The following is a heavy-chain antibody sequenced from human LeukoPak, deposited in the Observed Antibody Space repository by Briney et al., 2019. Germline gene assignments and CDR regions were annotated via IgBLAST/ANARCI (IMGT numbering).Heavy chain of an antibody. V-gene: IGHV4-59*01. D-gene: IGHD4-17*01. Sequence: PSETLSLTWTVSGGSLSSYYWSWIRQPPGKGLEWIEYIYYSGSTNYHPPLKSRVTIPVDTSKNQFSLKLSSVTAADTAVYYCARVSYGDQDYYYYYYMDVWGKGTTVTVSS. J-gene: IGHJ6*03. CDR3: ARVSYGDQDYYYYYYMDV. CDR1: GGSLSSYY. CDR2: IYYSGST.